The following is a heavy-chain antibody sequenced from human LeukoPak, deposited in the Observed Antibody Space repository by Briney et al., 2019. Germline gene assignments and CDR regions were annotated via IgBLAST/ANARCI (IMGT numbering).Heavy chain of an antibody. J-gene: IGHJ4*02. V-gene: IGHV3-21*01. CDR3: ARDRTPALTLDY. CDR1: GFTFSSYS. D-gene: IGHD1-14*01. CDR2: ISSSSSYI. Sequence: PGGSLRLSCAASGFTFSSYSMNWVRQAPGKGLEWVSSISSSSSYIYYADSVKGRFTISRDNAKNSLYLQMNSLRAEDTAVYYCARDRTPALTLDYWGQGTLVTVSS.